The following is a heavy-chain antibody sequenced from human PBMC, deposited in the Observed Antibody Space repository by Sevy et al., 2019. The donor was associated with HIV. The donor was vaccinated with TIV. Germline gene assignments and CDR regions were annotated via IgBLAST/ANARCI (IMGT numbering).Heavy chain of an antibody. J-gene: IGHJ4*02. D-gene: IGHD5-18*01. V-gene: IGHV3-11*01. CDR3: ARVRYTYGSYYFDY. Sequence: GGSLRLSCAASEFTFSDYYISWIRQAPGKGLEWVTYISSRGSTIYYADSVKGRFTISRDNAKNSLYLQMNSLRGEDTAVYYCARVRYTYGSYYFDYWGQGTLVTVSS. CDR2: ISSRGSTI. CDR1: EFTFSDYY.